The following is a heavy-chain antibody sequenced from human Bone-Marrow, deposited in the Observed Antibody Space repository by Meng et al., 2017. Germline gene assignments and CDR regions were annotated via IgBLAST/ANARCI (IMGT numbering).Heavy chain of an antibody. CDR3: ARDGDY. CDR2: IWYDGSNK. V-gene: IGHV3-33*01. Sequence: QGQLVGSGGCVAQPGRPLSLYWAASGFTFSSDGMHWVRQAPGKGLEWVAVIWYDGSNKYYADSVKGRFTISRDNSKNTLYLQMNSLRAEDTAVYYCARDGDYWGQGTLVTVSS. CDR1: GFTFSSDG. J-gene: IGHJ4*02.